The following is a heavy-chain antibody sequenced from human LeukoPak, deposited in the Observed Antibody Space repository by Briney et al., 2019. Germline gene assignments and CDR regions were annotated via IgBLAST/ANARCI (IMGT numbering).Heavy chain of an antibody. CDR1: GGSISSSSYF. Sequence: SETLSLTCTVSGGSISSSSYFWGWIRQPPGKGLEWIGSLYYSGGTYYNPSLKSRVTISVDTSKNQFSLKLSSVTAADTAVYYCARSSGWDAFDIWGQGTMVTVSS. D-gene: IGHD6-19*01. V-gene: IGHV4-39*01. CDR3: ARSSGWDAFDI. CDR2: LYYSGGT. J-gene: IGHJ3*02.